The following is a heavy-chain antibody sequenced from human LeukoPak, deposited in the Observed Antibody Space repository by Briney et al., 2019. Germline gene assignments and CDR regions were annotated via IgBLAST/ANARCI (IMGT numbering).Heavy chain of an antibody. D-gene: IGHD6-6*01. CDR1: GGTFSSYA. CDR2: FIPIFGTA. Sequence: GASVKVSCKASGGTFSSYAISWVRQAPGQGLEWMGGFIPIFGTANYAQKFQGRVTITTDESTSTAYMELSSLRSEDTAVYYCARESSPFEYSSSVHSYMDVWGKGTTVTVSS. V-gene: IGHV1-69*05. J-gene: IGHJ6*03. CDR3: ARESSPFEYSSSVHSYMDV.